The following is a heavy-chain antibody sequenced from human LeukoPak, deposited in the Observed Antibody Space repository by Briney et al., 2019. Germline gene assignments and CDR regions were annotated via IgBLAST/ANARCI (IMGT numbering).Heavy chain of an antibody. D-gene: IGHD5-24*01. CDR1: GGTFSSYA. CDR2: TIPIFGTA. J-gene: IGHJ4*02. V-gene: IGHV1-69*13. CDR3: ARDQSRDGYKFDY. Sequence: SVKVSCKASGGTFSSYAISWVRQAPGQGLEWMGGTIPIFGTANYAQKFQGRVTITADESTSTAYMELSSLRSEDTAVYYCARDQSRDGYKFDYWGQGTLVTVSS.